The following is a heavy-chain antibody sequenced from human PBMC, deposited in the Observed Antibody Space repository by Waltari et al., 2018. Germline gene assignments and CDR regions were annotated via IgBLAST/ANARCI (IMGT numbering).Heavy chain of an antibody. D-gene: IGHD3-16*01. CDR2: INHSGST. Sequence: QVQLQQWGAGLFKPSEPLSLTCAVYGGSFSGSYWSWIRQPPGKGLAWIGEINHSGSTNYNPSLKSRVTISVDTSKNQFSLKLSSVTAADTAVYYCARLGPPYGWVDFDYWGQGTLVTVSS. CDR3: ARLGPPYGWVDFDY. V-gene: IGHV4-34*01. J-gene: IGHJ4*02. CDR1: GGSFSGSY.